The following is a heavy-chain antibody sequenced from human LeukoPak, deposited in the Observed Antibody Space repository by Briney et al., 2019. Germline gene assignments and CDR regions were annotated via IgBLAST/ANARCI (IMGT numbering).Heavy chain of an antibody. CDR1: GGSISSHY. V-gene: IGHV4-59*08. CDR2: IYYSGST. Sequence: SETLSLTCTVSGGSISSHYWSWIRQPPGKGLEWIGYIYYSGSTNYNPSLKSRVTISVDTSKNQFSLKLSSVTAADTAVYYCARLDSSGWYAHWGQGTLVTVSS. D-gene: IGHD6-19*01. CDR3: ARLDSSGWYAH. J-gene: IGHJ5*02.